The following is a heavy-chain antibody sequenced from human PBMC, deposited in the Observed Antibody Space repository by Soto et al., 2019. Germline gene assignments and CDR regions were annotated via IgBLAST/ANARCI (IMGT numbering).Heavy chain of an antibody. D-gene: IGHD3-22*01. CDR1: GGSISSYY. CDR2: IYYSGST. J-gene: IGHJ6*02. Sequence: SETLSLTCTVSGGSISSYYWSWIRQPPGKGLEWIGYIYYSGSTNYNPSLKSRVTISVDTSKNQFSLKLSSVTAADTAVYYCSRVISNDSSGYYYDYYGMDVWGQGTTVX. V-gene: IGHV4-59*01. CDR3: SRVISNDSSGYYYDYYGMDV.